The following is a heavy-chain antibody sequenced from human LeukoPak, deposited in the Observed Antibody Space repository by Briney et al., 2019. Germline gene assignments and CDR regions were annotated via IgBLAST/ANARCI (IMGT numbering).Heavy chain of an antibody. CDR2: ISGGGGST. Sequence: PGGSLRLSCAASGFTFTSYAMSWVRQAPGNGLEWVSVISGGGGSTYYADSVKGRFTISRDNSKNTLYLQMNSLRAEDTAVYYCAKRVVTTWENWIDPWGQGTLVTVSS. CDR3: AKRVVTTWENWIDP. V-gene: IGHV3-23*01. J-gene: IGHJ5*02. D-gene: IGHD4-17*01. CDR1: GFTFTSYA.